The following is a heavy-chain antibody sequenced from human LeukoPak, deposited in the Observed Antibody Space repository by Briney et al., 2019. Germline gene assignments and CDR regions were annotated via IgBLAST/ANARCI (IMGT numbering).Heavy chain of an antibody. CDR1: GFTFGDYA. D-gene: IGHD4-17*01. V-gene: IGHV3-49*03. J-gene: IGHJ4*02. CDR3: TRDLPYGDCFY. Sequence: PGGSLRLSCTASGFTFGDYAMSSFRQAPGKGLEWVGFIRSKAYGGTTEYAASVKGRFTISRDDSKNIASLQMNNLKTEDTAVYYCTRDLPYGDCFYLGQGTLVTVSS. CDR2: IRSKAYGGTT.